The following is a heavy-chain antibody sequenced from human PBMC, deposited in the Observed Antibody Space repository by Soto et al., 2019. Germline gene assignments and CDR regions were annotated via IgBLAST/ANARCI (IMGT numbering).Heavy chain of an antibody. D-gene: IGHD4-4*01. CDR2: IYSGGST. CDR3: ARSYSNSRGMDV. J-gene: IGHJ6*02. V-gene: IGHV3-53*01. Sequence: GGSLRLSCEDSGFTFSSNYMRWVRQAPGKGLEWDSVIYSGGSTDYADSVKGRFTISRDNSKNTLYLQMNSLRAEDTAVYYCARSYSNSRGMDVWGQGTTATVSS. CDR1: GFTFSSNY.